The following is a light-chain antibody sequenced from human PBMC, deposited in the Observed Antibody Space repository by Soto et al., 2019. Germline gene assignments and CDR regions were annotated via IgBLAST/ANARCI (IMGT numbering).Light chain of an antibody. J-gene: IGLJ2*01. CDR2: EGS. V-gene: IGLV2-23*01. CDR1: ISDVGNYNL. CDR3: SSYVGSSTVL. Sequence: QSALTQPASVSGSPGQSITISCTGTISDVGNYNLVSWYQQHPGKAPKLMIYEGSKRPSGVSNRFSGSKSGNTASLTISGLQAEDEADYYCSSYVGSSTVLFGGGTKLTVL.